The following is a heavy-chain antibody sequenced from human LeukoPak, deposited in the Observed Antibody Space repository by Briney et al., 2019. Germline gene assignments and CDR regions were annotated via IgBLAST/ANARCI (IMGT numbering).Heavy chain of an antibody. CDR3: ARHGVAVAGFDY. J-gene: IGHJ4*02. CDR2: INHSGST. V-gene: IGHV4-39*01. D-gene: IGHD6-19*01. CDR1: DDSISNNRYF. Sequence: SETLSLTCTISDDSISNNRYFWAWIRQPPGKGLEWIGEINHSGSTNYNPSLKSRVTISVDTSKNQFSLKLSSVTAADTAVYYCARHGVAVAGFDYWGQGTLVTVSS.